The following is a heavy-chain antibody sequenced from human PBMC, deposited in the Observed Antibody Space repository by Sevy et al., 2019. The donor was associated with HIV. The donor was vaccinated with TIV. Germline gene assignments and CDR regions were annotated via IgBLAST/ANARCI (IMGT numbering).Heavy chain of an antibody. V-gene: IGHV3-30*04. CDR2: ISYDATYK. CDR1: GFIFSNYP. J-gene: IGHJ3*01. Sequence: GGSLRLSCAASGFIFSNYPIHWVRQAPGKGLEWVAVISYDATYKYYADSVKGRFTISRDNSKNTLYLQMNSLRAADTAVYYCARGPIQLAAFDLWGQVTLVTVSS. D-gene: IGHD5-18*01. CDR3: ARGPIQLAAFDL.